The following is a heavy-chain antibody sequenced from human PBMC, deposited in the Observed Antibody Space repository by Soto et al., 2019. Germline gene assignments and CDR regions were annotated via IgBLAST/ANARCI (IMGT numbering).Heavy chain of an antibody. CDR2: IYYSGST. CDR3: ARDSNSGWYPPMGGNNYYYYYMDV. J-gene: IGHJ6*03. V-gene: IGHV4-59*01. D-gene: IGHD6-19*01. CDR1: GGSISSYY. Sequence: SETLSLTCTVSGGSISSYYWSWIRQPPGKGLEWIGYIYYSGSTNYNPSLKSRVTISVDTSKNQFSLKLSSVTAADTAVYYCARDSNSGWYPPMGGNNYYYYYMDVWGKGTTVTVSS.